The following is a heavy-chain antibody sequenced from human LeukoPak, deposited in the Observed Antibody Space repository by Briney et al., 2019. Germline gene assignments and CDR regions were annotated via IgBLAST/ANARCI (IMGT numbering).Heavy chain of an antibody. J-gene: IGHJ4*02. CDR2: IYYSGST. V-gene: IGHV4-39*02. D-gene: IGHD3-9*01. CDR1: GGSISSSSYY. CDR3: AREMRYYDILTGYRTHFDY. Sequence: SETLSLTCTVSGGSISSSSYYWGWIRQPPGKGLEWIGGIYYSGSTYYNPSLKRRVTISVDTSKNQLSLKLSSVTAADTAVYYCAREMRYYDILTGYRTHFDYWGQGTLVTVSS.